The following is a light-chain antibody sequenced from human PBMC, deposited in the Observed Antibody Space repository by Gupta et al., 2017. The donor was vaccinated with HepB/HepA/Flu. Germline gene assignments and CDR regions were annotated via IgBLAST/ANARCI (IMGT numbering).Light chain of an antibody. V-gene: IGKV1-39*01. J-gene: IGKJ4*01. Sequence: DIQMPQSPSSLSASVGDRVTITCRASQSISTYLNWYQQKPGKAPNLLISAASTLHGGVPSRFSGSGSGTDFTLTISSLQPDDFATYYCQQSYSSPPTFGGGTKVEI. CDR2: AAS. CDR1: QSISTY. CDR3: QQSYSSPPT.